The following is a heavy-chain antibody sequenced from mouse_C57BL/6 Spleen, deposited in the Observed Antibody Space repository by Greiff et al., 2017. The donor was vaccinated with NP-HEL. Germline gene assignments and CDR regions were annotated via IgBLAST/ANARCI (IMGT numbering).Heavy chain of an antibody. V-gene: IGHV1-64*01. CDR2: IHPNSGST. Sequence: QVQLQQPGAELVKPGASVKLSCKASGYTFTSYWMHWVKQRPGQGLEWIGMIHPNSGSTNYNEKFKSKATLTVDKSSSTAYMQLSSLTSEDSAVYYCATYFYYDYDGYAMDDWGQGTSVTVSS. J-gene: IGHJ4*01. CDR3: ATYFYYDYDGYAMDD. CDR1: GYTFTSYW. D-gene: IGHD2-4*01.